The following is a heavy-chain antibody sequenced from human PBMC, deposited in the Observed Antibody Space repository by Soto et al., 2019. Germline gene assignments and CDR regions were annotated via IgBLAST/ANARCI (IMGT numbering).Heavy chain of an antibody. J-gene: IGHJ4*02. D-gene: IGHD6-6*01. Sequence: PGGSLRLSCAASGFTFSSYSMNWVRQAPGKGLEWVSSISSSSSYIYYADSVKGRLTISRDNAKNSLYLQMNSLRAEDTAVYYCARVTALRIAARDDYWGQGTLVTVS. CDR2: ISSSSSYI. CDR1: GFTFSSYS. CDR3: ARVTALRIAARDDY. V-gene: IGHV3-21*01.